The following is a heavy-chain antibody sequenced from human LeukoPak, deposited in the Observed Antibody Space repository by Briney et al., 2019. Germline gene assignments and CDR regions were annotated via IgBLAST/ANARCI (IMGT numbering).Heavy chain of an antibody. CDR1: GGSISSYY. CDR3: ARVHRAPGSVMFDY. Sequence: PSETLSLTCTVSGGSISSYYWSWIRQPPGKGLEWIGYIYYSGSTNYNPSLKSRVTISVDTSKNQFSLKLSSVTAADTAVYYCARVHRAPGSVMFDYWGQGTLVTVSS. D-gene: IGHD1-14*01. V-gene: IGHV4-59*01. J-gene: IGHJ4*02. CDR2: IYYSGST.